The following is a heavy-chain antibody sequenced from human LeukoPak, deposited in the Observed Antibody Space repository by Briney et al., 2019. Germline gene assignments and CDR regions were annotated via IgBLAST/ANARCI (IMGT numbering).Heavy chain of an antibody. Sequence: ASVKVSCKASGYTFTSYDINWVRQATGQGLEWMGWMNPNSGNTGYAQKFQGRVTITRNTSISTAYMELSSLRSEDTAVYYCARGGARFLEWLSPDDAFDIWGQGTMVTVSS. CDR1: GYTFTSYD. CDR3: ARGGARFLEWLSPDDAFDI. V-gene: IGHV1-8*03. D-gene: IGHD3-3*01. J-gene: IGHJ3*02. CDR2: MNPNSGNT.